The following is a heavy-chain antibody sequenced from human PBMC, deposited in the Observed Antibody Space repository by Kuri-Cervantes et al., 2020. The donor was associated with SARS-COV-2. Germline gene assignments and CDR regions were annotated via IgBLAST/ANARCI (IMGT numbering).Heavy chain of an antibody. CDR3: ARLPYCGGDCYEYYFDY. D-gene: IGHD2-21*02. CDR1: GYGFTSYW. J-gene: IGHJ4*02. Sequence: KVSCKGSGYGFTSYWISWVRQMPGRGLEWMGRIDPSDSYTNYSPSFQGQVTISADKSISTAYLQWSSLKASDTAMYYCARLPYCGGDCYEYYFDYWGQGTLVTVSS. V-gene: IGHV5-10-1*04. CDR2: IDPSDSYT.